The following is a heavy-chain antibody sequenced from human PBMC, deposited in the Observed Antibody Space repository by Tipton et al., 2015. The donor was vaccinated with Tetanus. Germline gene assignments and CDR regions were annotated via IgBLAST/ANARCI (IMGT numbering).Heavy chain of an antibody. Sequence: QVQLVQSGAEVKEPGSSVRVSCKFSGGTFSTFPINWVRQAPGQGLEWMGQIIPVFGTPNYVHNFQGRVTITADESTSTAYLEVNSLRSEDTAVYYCARGEAAGMQGFGYWGQGTQVTVSS. J-gene: IGHJ4*02. D-gene: IGHD6-13*01. CDR2: IIPVFGTP. V-gene: IGHV1-69*01. CDR1: GGTFSTFP. CDR3: ARGEAAGMQGFGY.